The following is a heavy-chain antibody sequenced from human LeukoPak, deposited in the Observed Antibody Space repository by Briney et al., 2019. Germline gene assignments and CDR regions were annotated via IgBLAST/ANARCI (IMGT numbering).Heavy chain of an antibody. V-gene: IGHV3-30*03. D-gene: IGHD3-22*01. CDR1: GFTFSSYG. Sequence: SGGSLRLSCAASGFTFSSYGMHWVRQAPGKGLEWVAVISYDGGNKYYADSVKGRFTISRDNSKNTLSLRMDNLRAEDTALYYCARDYYSAYSDSSGYFDYWGQGTLVTVSS. J-gene: IGHJ4*02. CDR2: ISYDGGNK. CDR3: ARDYYSAYSDSSGYFDY.